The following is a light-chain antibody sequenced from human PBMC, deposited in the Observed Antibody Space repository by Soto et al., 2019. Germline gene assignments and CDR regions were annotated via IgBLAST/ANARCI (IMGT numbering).Light chain of an antibody. J-gene: IGKJ1*01. Sequence: EIGMTQSPATLSVSPGERATLSCRASQSVSSNLAWYQQKPGQAPRLLIYGASTRATGIPARFSGSGSGTEFPLTIRSLQSEDFAVYYCQQYNNWRWTFGQGTKVEIK. CDR3: QQYNNWRWT. CDR2: GAS. CDR1: QSVSSN. V-gene: IGKV3-15*01.